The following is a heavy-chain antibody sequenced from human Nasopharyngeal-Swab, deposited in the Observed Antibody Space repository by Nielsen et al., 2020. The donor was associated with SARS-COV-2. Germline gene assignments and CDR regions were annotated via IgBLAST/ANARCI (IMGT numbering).Heavy chain of an antibody. CDR1: AYRFLSHW. CDR2: IYPCDSDT. CDR3: ARTATEGGYYRGDAFDI. D-gene: IGHD3-22*01. Sequence: GESLKISCNGSAYRFLSHWVGWVRQMPGKGLEWMGIIYPCDSDTRYSPLFQGQVTISADKSINTAYLQWSSLTASDTPVYYCARTATEGGYYRGDAFDIWGQGTMVTVSS. V-gene: IGHV5-51*01. J-gene: IGHJ3*02.